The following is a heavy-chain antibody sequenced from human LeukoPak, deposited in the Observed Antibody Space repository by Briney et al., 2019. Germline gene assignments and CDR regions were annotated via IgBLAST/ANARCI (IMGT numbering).Heavy chain of an antibody. CDR3: AREWGTTSYNWFDS. J-gene: IGHJ5*01. CDR1: GFTFISYW. CDR2: IKQDGSEK. D-gene: IGHD3-16*01. Sequence: PGGSLRLSCAASGFTFISYWMSWVRQAPGKGLEWVSNIKQDGSEKYYVASVKGRITISRDNAKNPLYLQMNRLRAEDTAVYYCAREWGTTSYNWFDSWGQGTLVTVSS. V-gene: IGHV3-7*01.